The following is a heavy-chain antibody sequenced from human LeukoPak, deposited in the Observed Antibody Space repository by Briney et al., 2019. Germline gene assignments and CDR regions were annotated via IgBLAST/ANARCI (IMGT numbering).Heavy chain of an antibody. Sequence: GGSLRLSCAVSGFTFSSYWMSWVRQAPGKGLEWVANIKQDGSEKYYVDSVKGRFTISRDNAKNSLYLQMNSLRAEDTAVYYCARGYDYDILTGPGYYFDYWGQGTLVTVSS. CDR2: IKQDGSEK. CDR3: ARGYDYDILTGPGYYFDY. J-gene: IGHJ4*02. D-gene: IGHD3-9*01. V-gene: IGHV3-7*01. CDR1: GFTFSSYW.